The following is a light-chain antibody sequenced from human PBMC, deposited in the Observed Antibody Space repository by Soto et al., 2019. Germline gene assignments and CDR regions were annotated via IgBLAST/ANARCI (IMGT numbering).Light chain of an antibody. V-gene: IGKV1-9*01. CDR2: AAS. J-gene: IGKJ4*01. CDR1: QGISSY. CDR3: QQYNNWPLT. Sequence: DIQMSQSPFSLCASVGDRVTITCRASQGISSYLAWYQQKPGKAPNLLIYAASTLQSGVPSRFSGSGSGTEFTLTISSLQSEDFAVYYCQQYNNWPLTFGGGTKVDIK.